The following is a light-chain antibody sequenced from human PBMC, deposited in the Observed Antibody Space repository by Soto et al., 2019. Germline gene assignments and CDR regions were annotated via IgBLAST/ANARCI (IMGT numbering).Light chain of an antibody. CDR1: QSISSW. V-gene: IGKV1-5*01. J-gene: IGKJ1*01. Sequence: IQMTQAPSTLSASGGDQVTLNCRASQSISSWLAWYQQKPGKAPKLLIYDASSFESGVPSRFSGSGSGTEFTLTISTLQPDDFATYYCQQYNSYPWTFGQGTKVDI. CDR2: DAS. CDR3: QQYNSYPWT.